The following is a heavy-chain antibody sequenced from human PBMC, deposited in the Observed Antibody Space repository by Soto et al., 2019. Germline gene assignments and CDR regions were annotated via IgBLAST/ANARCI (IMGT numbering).Heavy chain of an antibody. V-gene: IGHV4-34*01. Sequence: QVQLQQWGAGLLKPSETLSLRCVVNSGSFSGYYWTWIRQTPGKGLEWIGEISHSGSTNYNPSLRSRVTMSADTSKKQFALRLSSVPAAATALSFCARGYESSRRYLPLLDYWGQGTRVTVSS. CDR2: ISHSGST. J-gene: IGHJ4*02. CDR1: SGSFSGYY. CDR3: ARGYESSRRYLPLLDY. D-gene: IGHD3-22*01.